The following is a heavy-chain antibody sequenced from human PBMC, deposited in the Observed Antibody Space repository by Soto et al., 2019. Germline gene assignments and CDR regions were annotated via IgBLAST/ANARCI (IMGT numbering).Heavy chain of an antibody. CDR3: ARDQQMAYYYGSGRVDCYAKDV. CDR1: GFTFSSYW. D-gene: IGHD3-10*01. Sequence: GGSLRLSCAASGFTFSSYWMPWVRLAPGKGLEWVSYITSDRSTTTYADSVKGRFTISSGNLKNMLYLQMNSLTVEDTAVCYCARDQQMAYYYGSGRVDCYAKDVWGPGTTVTVSS. J-gene: IGHJ6*02. V-gene: IGHV3-74*01. CDR2: ITSDRSTT.